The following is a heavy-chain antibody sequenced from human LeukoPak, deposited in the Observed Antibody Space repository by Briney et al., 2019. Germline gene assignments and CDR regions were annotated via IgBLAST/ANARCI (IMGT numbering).Heavy chain of an antibody. CDR1: GDSISSGAYY. CDR3: ARAGYYDFWSGYYRNYYYYYMDV. J-gene: IGHJ6*03. D-gene: IGHD3-3*01. Sequence: SETLSLTCTVSGDSISSGAYYWGWIRQPPGKGLEWIGSIYSTGGTLYNPSLKSRVTISVDTSKNQFSLKLSSVTAADTAVYYCARAGYYDFWSGYYRNYYYYYMDVWGKGTTVTVSS. CDR2: IYSTGGT. V-gene: IGHV4-39*07.